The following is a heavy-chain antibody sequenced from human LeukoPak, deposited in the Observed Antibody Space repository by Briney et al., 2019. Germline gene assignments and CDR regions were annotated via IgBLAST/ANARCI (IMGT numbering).Heavy chain of an antibody. Sequence: GESLKISCKGSGYSFTSYWIGWVRQMPGKGLEWMGIIYPGDSDTRYSPSFQGQVTISVDKSISTAYLQWSSLKASDTAMYYCARSSRYNYGPFGRADYWGQGTLVTVSS. J-gene: IGHJ4*02. D-gene: IGHD3-10*01. CDR2: IYPGDSDT. V-gene: IGHV5-51*01. CDR3: ARSSRYNYGPFGRADY. CDR1: GYSFTSYW.